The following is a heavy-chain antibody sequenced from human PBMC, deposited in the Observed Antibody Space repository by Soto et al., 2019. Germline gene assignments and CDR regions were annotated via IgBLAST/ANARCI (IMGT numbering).Heavy chain of an antibody. CDR2: INHSGST. CDR3: ARGRGYSYGIPHYYFDH. Sequence: QVQLQQWGAGLLKPSETLSLTCAVYGGSFSGYYWSWIRQPPGKGLEWIGEINHSGSTNYNPSLKSRVTISVDTSKNQFCLKLSSVNAADTAVYYCARGRGYSYGIPHYYFDHWGQGTLVTVSS. CDR1: GGSFSGYY. D-gene: IGHD5-18*01. V-gene: IGHV4-34*01. J-gene: IGHJ4*02.